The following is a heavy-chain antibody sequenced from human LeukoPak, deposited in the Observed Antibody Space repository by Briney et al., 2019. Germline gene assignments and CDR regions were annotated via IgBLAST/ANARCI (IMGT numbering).Heavy chain of an antibody. Sequence: ASVKVSCKASGHTFTGYCMHWVRQAPGQGLEWMGWINPNSGGTNYAQKFQGRVTMTRDTSISTAYMELSRLRSDDTAVYYCATTYSSSFWYFQHWGQGTLVTVSS. CDR1: GHTFTGYC. J-gene: IGHJ1*01. CDR3: ATTYSSSFWYFQH. CDR2: INPNSGGT. D-gene: IGHD6-13*01. V-gene: IGHV1-2*02.